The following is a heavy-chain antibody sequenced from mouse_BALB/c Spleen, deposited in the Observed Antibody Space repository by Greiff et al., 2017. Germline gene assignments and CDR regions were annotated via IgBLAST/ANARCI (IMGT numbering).Heavy chain of an antibody. D-gene: IGHD2-14*01. CDR1: GYTFSSYW. CDR2: ILPGSGST. J-gene: IGHJ4*01. V-gene: IGHV1-9*01. Sequence: VQLQQSGAELMKPGASVKISCKATGYTFSSYWIEWVKQRPGHGLEWIGEILPGSGSTNYNEKFKGKATFTADTSSNTAYMQLSSLTSEDSAVYYCARRGYDGYYYAMDYWGQGTSVTVSS. CDR3: ARRGYDGYYYAMDY.